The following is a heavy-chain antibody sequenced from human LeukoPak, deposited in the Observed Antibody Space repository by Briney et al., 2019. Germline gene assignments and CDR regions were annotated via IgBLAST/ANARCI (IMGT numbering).Heavy chain of an antibody. V-gene: IGHV4-31*03. CDR1: GGSISSGGYY. D-gene: IGHD4-17*01. J-gene: IGHJ4*02. CDR2: IYYSGST. Sequence: SETLSLTCTVSGGSISSGGYYWSWIRQHPGKGLEWIGYIYYSGSTYYNPSLKSRVTISVDTSKNQFSLKLSSVTAADTAVYYCARVAPDYGNYFDYWGQGTLVTVSS. CDR3: ARVAPDYGNYFDY.